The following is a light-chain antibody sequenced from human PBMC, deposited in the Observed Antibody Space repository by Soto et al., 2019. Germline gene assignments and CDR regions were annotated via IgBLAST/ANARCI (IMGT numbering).Light chain of an antibody. CDR3: QHRSNWPWA. Sequence: EIVLTQSPATLSLSPGERATLFCRASQSVSSYLAWYQQKPGQAPRLLIYDASNRATSIPARFSGSGSGTDFTLTISSLEPEDFAVYYCQHRSNWPWAFGQGTKVEIK. CDR1: QSVSSY. V-gene: IGKV3-11*01. J-gene: IGKJ1*01. CDR2: DAS.